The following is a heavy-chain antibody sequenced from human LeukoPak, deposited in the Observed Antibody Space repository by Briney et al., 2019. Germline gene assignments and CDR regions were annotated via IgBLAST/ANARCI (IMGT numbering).Heavy chain of an antibody. V-gene: IGHV3-23*01. D-gene: IGHD3-22*01. CDR1: GFTFSSYS. CDR3: ADSSGYYPGAFDI. Sequence: QPGGSLRLSCAASGFTFSSYSMNWVRQAPGKGLEWVSAISGSGGSTYYADSVKGRFTISRDNSKNTLYLQMNSLRAEDTAVYYCADSSGYYPGAFDIWGQGTMVTVSS. J-gene: IGHJ3*02. CDR2: ISGSGGST.